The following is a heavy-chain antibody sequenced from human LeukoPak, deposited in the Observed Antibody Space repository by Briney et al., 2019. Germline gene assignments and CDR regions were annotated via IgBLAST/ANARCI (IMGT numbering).Heavy chain of an antibody. V-gene: IGHV3-13*01. CDR1: GFTFSRYD. D-gene: IGHD1-1*01. Sequence: GGALRLSCAASGFTFSRYDMHSGREATGKGLEWGSAIGTAGDTYYPSSVMGRAAISRENATNCMHFQMNSLRAGDTAVYYCARGPNWNDVYYGMDVWGQGTTVTVFS. CDR2: IGTAGDT. J-gene: IGHJ6*02. CDR3: ARGPNWNDVYYGMDV.